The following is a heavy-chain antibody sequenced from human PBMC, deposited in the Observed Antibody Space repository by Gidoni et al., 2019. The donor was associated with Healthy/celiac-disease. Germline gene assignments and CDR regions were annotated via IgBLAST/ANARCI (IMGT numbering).Heavy chain of an antibody. CDR1: GFTXXDYA. CDR3: XXDIXXXVVXXAAXXXYGXXX. V-gene: IGHV3-9*01. D-gene: IGHD2-15*01. Sequence: GLVQPXRSLRLSCAASGFTXXDYAXXWVRQAPVKGLEWVSGISWNSGSIGYADSVXGRFTXSRXXXKXXXYLQXXSLXXXDTXXYYXXXDIXXXVVXXAAXXXYGXXXWG. J-gene: IGHJ2*01. CDR2: ISWNSGSI.